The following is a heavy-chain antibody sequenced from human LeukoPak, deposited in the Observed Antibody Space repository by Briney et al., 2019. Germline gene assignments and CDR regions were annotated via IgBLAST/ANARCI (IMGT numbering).Heavy chain of an antibody. D-gene: IGHD3-22*01. CDR3: ARDRGGVVVVFDY. CDR1: EFTFSSYW. CDR2: INSDGSST. V-gene: IGHV3-74*01. J-gene: IGHJ4*02. Sequence: GGSLRLSCAASEFTFSSYWMHWVRQAPGKGLVWVSRINSDGSSTSYADSVKGRFTISRDNAKNTLYLQMNSLRAEDTAVYYCARDRGGVVVVFDYWGQGTLVTVSS.